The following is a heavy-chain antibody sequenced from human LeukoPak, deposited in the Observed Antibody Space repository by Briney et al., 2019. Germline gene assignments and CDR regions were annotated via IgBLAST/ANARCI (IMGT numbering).Heavy chain of an antibody. Sequence: GGSLRLSCAASEFSFSSYSMNWVRQAPGKGLEWVSYITNSGNSKSYADSVKGRFTISRDNTKSSLYLQMNGLRAEDTAVYYCAKDSALWGQGTLVTVAS. CDR3: AKDSAL. CDR2: ITNSGNSK. CDR1: EFSFSSYS. J-gene: IGHJ4*02. D-gene: IGHD3-10*01. V-gene: IGHV3-48*01.